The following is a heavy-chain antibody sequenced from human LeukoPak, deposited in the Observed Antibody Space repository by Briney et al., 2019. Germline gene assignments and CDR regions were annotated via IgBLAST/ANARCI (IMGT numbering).Heavy chain of an antibody. Sequence: ASVKVSCKASGYTFTSYYMHWVRQAPGQGLEWMGIINPSGGSTSYAQKFQGRVTMTRGMSTSTVYMELSSLRSEDTAVYYCARKDSSGYITDWGQGTLVTVSS. J-gene: IGHJ4*02. CDR1: GYTFTSYY. CDR3: ARKDSSGYITD. D-gene: IGHD3-22*01. V-gene: IGHV1-46*01. CDR2: INPSGGST.